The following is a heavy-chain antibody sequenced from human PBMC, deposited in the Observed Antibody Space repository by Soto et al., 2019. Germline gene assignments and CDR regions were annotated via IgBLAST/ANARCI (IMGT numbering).Heavy chain of an antibody. Sequence: SETLSLTCTVSGGSVSSGSYYRSWIRQPPGKGLEWIGYIYYSGSTNYNPSLKSRVTISVDTSKNQFSLKLSSVTAADTAVYYCARAILYEYYYYGMDVWGQGTTVTVSS. D-gene: IGHD2-8*01. CDR3: ARAILYEYYYYGMDV. CDR2: IYYSGST. J-gene: IGHJ6*02. V-gene: IGHV4-61*01. CDR1: GGSVSSGSYY.